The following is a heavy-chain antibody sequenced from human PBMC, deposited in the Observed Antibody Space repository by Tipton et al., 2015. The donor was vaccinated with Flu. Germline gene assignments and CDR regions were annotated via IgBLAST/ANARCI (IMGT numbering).Heavy chain of an antibody. Sequence: SGFTDNSHYMTWVRQAPGKGLEWVAVLYSGGTVHYADSVKGRFFISRDNSKHTLYLQMGSLRLADTAVYYCVRTERDSMILFWGQGTPVTVSS. CDR2: LYSGGTV. CDR3: VRTERDSMILF. D-gene: IGHD2/OR15-2a*01. J-gene: IGHJ4*02. V-gene: IGHV3-66*02. CDR1: GFTDNSHY.